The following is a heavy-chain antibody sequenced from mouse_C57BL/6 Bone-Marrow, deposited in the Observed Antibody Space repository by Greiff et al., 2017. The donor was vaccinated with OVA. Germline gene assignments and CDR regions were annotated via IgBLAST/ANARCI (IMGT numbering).Heavy chain of an antibody. D-gene: IGHD1-1*01. Sequence: EVQLQQSGPELVKPGASVKISCKASGYSFTDYNMNWVKQSNGTSLEWLGVINPNSGTTSYNQKFKGKATLTVDQSSRTAYMQLNSLTSEDSAVYYCARSRRYGSSLWYFDVWGTGTTVTVSS. J-gene: IGHJ1*03. CDR2: INPNSGTT. CDR1: GYSFTDYN. V-gene: IGHV1-39*01. CDR3: ARSRRYGSSLWYFDV.